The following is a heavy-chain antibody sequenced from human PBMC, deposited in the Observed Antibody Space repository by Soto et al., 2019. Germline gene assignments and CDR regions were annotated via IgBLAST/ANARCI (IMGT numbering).Heavy chain of an antibody. CDR1: GGSINSSDHS. D-gene: IGHD3-10*02. CDR2: VYYTETT. CDR3: ARQRVLSTNMFITSFDP. Sequence: SESLSLTCSLAGGSINSSDHSWGWIRQTPGKGLEWIGSVYYTETTYYNPSLKSPVTISVETSRNTFHLKVNSVSAADTGIYYCARQRVLSTNMFITSFDPWGQGTLVTVSS. V-gene: IGHV4-39*01. J-gene: IGHJ5*02.